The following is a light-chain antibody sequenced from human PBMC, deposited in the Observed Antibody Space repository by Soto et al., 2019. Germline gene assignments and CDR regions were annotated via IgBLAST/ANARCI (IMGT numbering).Light chain of an antibody. J-gene: IGLJ3*02. V-gene: IGLV1-40*01. Sequence: QSVLTQPPSVSGAPGQRVTISCTGSSSNIGGGFDVHWYQQVPGTAPKLLIYGTTNRPSGVPDRISGSKSGPSVSLAITGLQTEDEAYYYCQSFDNSLNGVVFGGGTKLTVL. CDR1: SSNIGGGFD. CDR2: GTT. CDR3: QSFDNSLNGVV.